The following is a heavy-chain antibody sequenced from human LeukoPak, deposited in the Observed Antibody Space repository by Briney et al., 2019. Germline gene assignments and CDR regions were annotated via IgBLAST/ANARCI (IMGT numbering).Heavy chain of an antibody. Sequence: SETLSLTCTVSGGSISSSSYYWGWIRQPPGKGLEWIGGIYYSGSTYYNPSLKSRVTISLDTSKNQFSPKLSSVTAADTAVYYCARVQSRLSWFDPWGQGTLVTVSS. CDR3: ARVQSRLSWFDP. J-gene: IGHJ5*02. V-gene: IGHV4-39*07. CDR1: GGSISSSSYY. CDR2: IYYSGST.